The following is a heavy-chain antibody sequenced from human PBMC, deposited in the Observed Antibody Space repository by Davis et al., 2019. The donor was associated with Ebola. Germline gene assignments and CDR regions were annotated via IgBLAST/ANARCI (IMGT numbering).Heavy chain of an antibody. J-gene: IGHJ4*02. CDR3: ARDLLAGTADY. Sequence: GESLKISCAASGFNFRSYGMHWVRQAPDKGLEWVAVIWYDGSRKYYGDSVKGRFTISRDNSNNLLYLQMNSLRAEDTAVYYCARDLLAGTADYWGQGTLVTVSS. CDR2: IWYDGSRK. CDR1: GFNFRSYG. D-gene: IGHD6-13*01. V-gene: IGHV3-33*01.